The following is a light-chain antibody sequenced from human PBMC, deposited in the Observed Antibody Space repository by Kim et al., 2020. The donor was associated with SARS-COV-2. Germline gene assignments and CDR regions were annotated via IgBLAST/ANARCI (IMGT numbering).Light chain of an antibody. CDR2: DKSDSDR. J-gene: IGLJ1*01. V-gene: IGLV5-45*01. Sequence: LTCTMPRGFNLGNYRIYWYQQKPGSPPQYLLNDKSDSDRQQGSGVPSRFSGSKDASANAGILLISGLQSDDEADYFCMIWHNGAYVFGTGTKVTVL. CDR1: RGFNLGNYR. CDR3: MIWHNGAYV.